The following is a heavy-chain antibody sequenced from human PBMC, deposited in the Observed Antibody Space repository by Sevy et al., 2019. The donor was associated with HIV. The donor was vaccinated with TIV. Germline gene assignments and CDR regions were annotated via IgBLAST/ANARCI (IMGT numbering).Heavy chain of an antibody. V-gene: IGHV1-18*01. Sequence: ASVKVSCKASGYTFTSYGISWVRQAPGQGLEWMGWISAYNGNTNYAQKLQGRVTMTTDTSTSTAYMELRSLRSDETAVYYCARDNPYYDSSGYYLYYYYYGMDVWGQGTTVTVSS. CDR1: GYTFTSYG. D-gene: IGHD3-22*01. CDR2: ISAYNGNT. J-gene: IGHJ6*02. CDR3: ARDNPYYDSSGYYLYYYYYGMDV.